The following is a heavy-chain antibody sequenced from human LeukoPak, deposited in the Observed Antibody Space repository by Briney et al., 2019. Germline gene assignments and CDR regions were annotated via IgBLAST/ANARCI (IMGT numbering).Heavy chain of an antibody. CDR2: ISYDGSNK. CDR1: GFTFSSYG. CDR3: ARDKSEYDSSGRGDY. D-gene: IGHD3-22*01. V-gene: IGHV3-30*03. Sequence: PGGSLRLSCAASGFTFSSYGMHWVRQAPGKGLEWVAVISYDGSNKYYADSVKGRFTISRDNAQNTLFLQMNSLSAEDTAVYFCARDKSEYDSSGRGDYWGQGTLVTVSS. J-gene: IGHJ4*02.